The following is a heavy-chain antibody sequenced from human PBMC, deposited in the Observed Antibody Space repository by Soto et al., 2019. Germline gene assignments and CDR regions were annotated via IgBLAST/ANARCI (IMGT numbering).Heavy chain of an antibody. Sequence: QLQLVQSGAEVREPGSSVKVSCKASGGTFSSYTVIWVRQPPGQGLEWMGGITPTLNIAKYAEKFQGRVTIPADESTSTVNMHLSSLRSEDTAVYFCARGYYSGSNPSSFDYWGQGTLVAVSS. V-gene: IGHV1-69*01. J-gene: IGHJ4*02. CDR3: ARGYYSGSNPSSFDY. D-gene: IGHD1-26*01. CDR2: ITPTLNIA. CDR1: GGTFSSYT.